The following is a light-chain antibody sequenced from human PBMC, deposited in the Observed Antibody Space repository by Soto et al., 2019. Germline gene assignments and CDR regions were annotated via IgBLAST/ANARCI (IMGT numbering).Light chain of an antibody. V-gene: IGLV1-47*01. J-gene: IGLJ2*01. CDR1: SSNIGSDF. Sequence: QPVLTQPPSASGTPGQRVTISCSGSSSNIGSDFVYWYQQLPGTAPKLLIYRNDQRPSGVPDRFSGSKSGTSASLAISGLRSEDEADYYCATWDDSLSGWVVFGGGTKVTVL. CDR2: RND. CDR3: ATWDDSLSGWVV.